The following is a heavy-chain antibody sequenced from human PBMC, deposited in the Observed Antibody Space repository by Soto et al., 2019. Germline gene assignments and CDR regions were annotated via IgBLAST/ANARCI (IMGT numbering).Heavy chain of an antibody. V-gene: IGHV3-74*01. CDR2: INRDGTST. Sequence: PGGSLRLSCAASGFTFSSHWMHWVRQAPGKGLVWVSRINRDGTSTNSADSVRGRFTISRDNAKNTVNLQMNSLRAEDTAVYYCARGRDGYNYGGMDVWGQGTTVTVSS. CDR1: GFTFSSHW. CDR3: ARGRDGYNYGGMDV. J-gene: IGHJ6*02. D-gene: IGHD5-12*01.